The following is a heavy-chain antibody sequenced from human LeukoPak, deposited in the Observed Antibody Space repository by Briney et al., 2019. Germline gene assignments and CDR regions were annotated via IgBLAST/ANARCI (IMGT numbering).Heavy chain of an antibody. D-gene: IGHD3-10*01. CDR3: ARAHSEDEESYYYYGMDV. CDR2: IGTAGDT. CDR1: GFTFRSHD. J-gene: IGHJ6*02. V-gene: IGHV3-13*01. Sequence: GGSLRLSCAASGFTFRSHDMSWVRQATGKGLEWVSAIGTAGDTYYPGSVKGRFTISRENAKNSLYLQMNSLRAGDTAVYYCARAHSEDEESYYYYGMDVWGQGTTVTVSS.